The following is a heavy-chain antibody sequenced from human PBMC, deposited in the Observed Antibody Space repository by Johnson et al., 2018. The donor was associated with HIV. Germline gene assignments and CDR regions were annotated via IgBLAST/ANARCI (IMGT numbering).Heavy chain of an antibody. CDR3: AIPYYYDSGIYH. CDR1: GFAFSNFG. J-gene: IGHJ3*01. CDR2: TSYDGSNK. Sequence: VQLLESGGGLVQPGRSLRLSCAASGFAFSNFGMHWVRQAPGKGLEWVAVTSYDGSNKYYADSVKGRFTISRDNSKNTLYLQMDSLRDEDMAVYYCAIPYYYDSGIYHWGQGTMVTVSS. D-gene: IGHD3-22*01. V-gene: IGHV3-30*03.